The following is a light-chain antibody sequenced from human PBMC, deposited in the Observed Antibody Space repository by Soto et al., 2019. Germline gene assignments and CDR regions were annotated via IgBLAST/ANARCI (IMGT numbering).Light chain of an antibody. J-gene: IGLJ2*01. CDR2: DVS. CDR3: CSYAGSYTVL. V-gene: IGLV2-11*01. Sequence: QSVLTQPRSVSGSPGQSVTISCTGTSSDVGGYKYVSWYQQHPGKVPNLIIYDVSARPSGVPDRFSGSKSGNTASLSISGLQAEDEADYYCCSYAGSYTVLFGGGTKLTVL. CDR1: SSDVGGYKY.